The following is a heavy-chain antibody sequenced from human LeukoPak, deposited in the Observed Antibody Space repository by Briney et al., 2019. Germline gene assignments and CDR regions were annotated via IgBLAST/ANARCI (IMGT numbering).Heavy chain of an antibody. CDR3: VKDQGECPGSRCYLRFLEY. D-gene: IGHD3-3*01. CDR1: GFNFSIYG. V-gene: IGHV3-30*02. J-gene: IGHJ4*02. Sequence: PGGSLRLSCAASGFNFSIYGMHWVRQAPGKGLEWVTFVRYDQSATVYADSAQGRFAISRDNSKNTVYLQMNSLRVEDTALYFCVKDQGECPGSRCYLRFLEYWGQGTLVIVS. CDR2: VRYDQSAT.